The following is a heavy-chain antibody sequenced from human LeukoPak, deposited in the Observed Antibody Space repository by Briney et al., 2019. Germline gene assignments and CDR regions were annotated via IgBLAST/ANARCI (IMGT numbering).Heavy chain of an antibody. Sequence: SETLSLTCTVSGGSISSYYWSWIRQSPGKGLEWIGYIYYSGSTKYNPSLKSRVIISVDTSKKQFSLKLSSVTAADTAVYYCASRSSIWSGYQDTLYYFDSWGQGTLVTVSS. D-gene: IGHD3-3*01. V-gene: IGHV4-59*01. J-gene: IGHJ4*02. CDR1: GGSISSYY. CDR2: IYYSGST. CDR3: ASRSSIWSGYQDTLYYFDS.